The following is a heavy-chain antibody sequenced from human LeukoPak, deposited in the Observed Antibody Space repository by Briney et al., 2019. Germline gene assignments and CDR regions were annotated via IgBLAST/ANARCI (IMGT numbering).Heavy chain of an antibody. CDR1: GFTFSSYS. J-gene: IGHJ4*02. D-gene: IGHD2-15*01. V-gene: IGHV3-21*01. CDR3: AKNTFCSSSSCQTALDY. CDR2: ISSTSTYM. Sequence: PGGSLRLSCAASGFTFSSYSINWVRQAPGKGLEWVSSISSTSTYMYYADPVKGRFTISRDNAKNSLFLQMNSLRAEDTAVYYCAKNTFCSSSSCQTALDYWGQGTPVTVSS.